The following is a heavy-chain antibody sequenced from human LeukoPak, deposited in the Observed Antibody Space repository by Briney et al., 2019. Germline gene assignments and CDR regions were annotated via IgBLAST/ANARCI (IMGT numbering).Heavy chain of an antibody. Sequence: ASVKVSCKASGYSFTSYGISWVRQAPGQGLEWMGWISGYDGNANYAQRLQGRVTMTTDTSTNTAYMELRSLRSDDTAVDYCAREAPGAVFDYWGQGTLVTVSS. CDR1: GYSFTSYG. CDR2: ISGYDGNA. J-gene: IGHJ4*02. D-gene: IGHD6-19*01. V-gene: IGHV1-18*01. CDR3: AREAPGAVFDY.